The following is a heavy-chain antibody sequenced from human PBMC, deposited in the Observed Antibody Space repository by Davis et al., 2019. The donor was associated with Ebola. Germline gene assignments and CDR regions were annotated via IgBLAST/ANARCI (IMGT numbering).Heavy chain of an antibody. CDR2: IQYDGTNK. J-gene: IGHJ6*02. V-gene: IGHV3-30*02. D-gene: IGHD3-16*01. Sequence: GESLKISCAASGFTFSTYAMHWVRQAPGKGLEWVAFIQYDGTNKYYADSVKGRFTISRDNSKNTLYLQMSSLRAEDTAVYYCAKDLITSVELYYCGVDVWGQGTTVTVSS. CDR3: AKDLITSVELYYCGVDV. CDR1: GFTFSTYA.